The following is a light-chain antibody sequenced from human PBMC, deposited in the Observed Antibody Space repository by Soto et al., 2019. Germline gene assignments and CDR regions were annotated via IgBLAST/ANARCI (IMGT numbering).Light chain of an antibody. CDR3: HQYQTYPT. J-gene: IGKJ1*01. CDR1: QSVSRW. Sequence: DIQMTQSPSTLSASVGDRVTITCRASQSVSRWLAWYQQKPGKAPKLLIYEASTLKSGVPSRFGGGGSGTDFTLTISSLQPDDFATYYCHQYQTYPTFRHGAKVEIK. V-gene: IGKV1-5*03. CDR2: EAS.